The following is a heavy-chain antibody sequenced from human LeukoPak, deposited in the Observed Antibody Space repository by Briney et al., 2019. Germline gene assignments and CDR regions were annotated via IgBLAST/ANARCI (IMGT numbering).Heavy chain of an antibody. CDR3: AASLGIGYCSSTSCFGFDP. J-gene: IGHJ5*02. D-gene: IGHD2-2*03. V-gene: IGHV1-58*01. CDR1: GLTFTSSA. Sequence: SVKVSCKASGLTFTSSAVQWVRQARGQRLEWIGWIVVGSGNTNYAQKFQERVTITRDMSTSTAYMELSSLRSEDTAVYYCAASLGIGYCSSTSCFGFDPWGQGTLVTVSS. CDR2: IVVGSGNT.